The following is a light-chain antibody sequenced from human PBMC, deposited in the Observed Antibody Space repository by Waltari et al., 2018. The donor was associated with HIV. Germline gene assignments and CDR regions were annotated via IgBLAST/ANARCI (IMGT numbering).Light chain of an antibody. CDR1: PSVSSY. CDR3: QQRSNWPLT. CDR2: DAS. J-gene: IGKJ4*01. V-gene: IGKV3-11*01. Sequence: EIVLTQSPATLSLSPGERATLSCRASPSVSSYLAWYQQNPGQAPRLLIYDASNRATGIPARFRGSGSGTDFTLTISSLEPEDFAVYFCQQRSNWPLTFGGGTKVEIK.